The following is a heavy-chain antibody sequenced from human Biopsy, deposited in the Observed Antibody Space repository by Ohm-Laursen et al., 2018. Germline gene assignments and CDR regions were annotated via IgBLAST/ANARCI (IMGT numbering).Heavy chain of an antibody. Sequence: SVKVSCKASGNTFATYHIHWVRQAPRQGLEWMGVISPSGATTSFSQKFQGRITMTRDTSTGTVYMDLNSLGSEDTAVYYCARAGVGSDGTDSYYYGMDVWGPGTTVTVSS. J-gene: IGHJ6*02. CDR2: ISPSGATT. CDR3: ARAGVGSDGTDSYYYGMDV. D-gene: IGHD5-24*01. CDR1: GNTFATYH. V-gene: IGHV1-46*01.